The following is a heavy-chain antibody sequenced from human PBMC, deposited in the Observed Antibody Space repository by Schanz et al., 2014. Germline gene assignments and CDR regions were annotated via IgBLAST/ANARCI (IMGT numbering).Heavy chain of an antibody. Sequence: EVQLVESGGGLVKPGGSLRLSCAASGFTFSGYSMNWVRQAPGKGLEWISYISSSSSTIYHADSVKGRFTISRDNAKNSLYLQMNSLRAEDTAVYYCVSVYDSSGYVSFNYWGQGTLVTGSS. CDR3: VSVYDSSGYVSFNY. J-gene: IGHJ4*02. V-gene: IGHV3-48*01. CDR1: GFTFSGYS. CDR2: ISSSSSTI. D-gene: IGHD3-22*01.